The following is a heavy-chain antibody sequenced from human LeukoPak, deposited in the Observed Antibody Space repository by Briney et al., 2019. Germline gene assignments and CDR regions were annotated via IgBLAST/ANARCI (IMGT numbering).Heavy chain of an antibody. Sequence: PGGSLRLSCAASGFSFSSYGMHWVRQAPGKGLEWVAFIRYDGSHKYYADSVKGRFTISRDNSKNTLYLQMNSLRAEDTAVYYCAKDYGSGSYNYYYYYMDVWGKGTTVTISS. V-gene: IGHV3-30*02. CDR3: AKDYGSGSYNYYYYYMDV. J-gene: IGHJ6*03. CDR2: IRYDGSHK. D-gene: IGHD3-10*01. CDR1: GFSFSSYG.